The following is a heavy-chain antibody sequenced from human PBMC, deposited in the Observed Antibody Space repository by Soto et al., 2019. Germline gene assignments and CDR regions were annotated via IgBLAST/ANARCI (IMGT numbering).Heavy chain of an antibody. CDR3: AKNQGVELVPLATVDWFDP. D-gene: IGHD1-26*01. J-gene: IGHJ5*02. CDR2: LGFDGGGR. V-gene: IGHV3-33*06. Sequence: GGSLRLSCAASGFAFSSYGMHWVRQTPGKGLEWVAVLGFDGGGRYYADSVKGRFTISRDNSKSTVYLELNNLSAEDTAVYHCAKNQGVELVPLATVDWFDPWGQGSVVTVSS. CDR1: GFAFSSYG.